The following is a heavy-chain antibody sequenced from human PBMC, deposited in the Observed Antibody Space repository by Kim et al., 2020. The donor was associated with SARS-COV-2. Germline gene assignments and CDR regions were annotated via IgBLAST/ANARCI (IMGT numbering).Heavy chain of an antibody. D-gene: IGHD1-26*01. CDR2: IKHDGSEK. CDR3: ARTASRGKHYFFDY. CDR1: GFSFSNYW. Sequence: GGSLRLSCTASGFSFSNYWMSWLRQAPGKGLEWMANIKHDGSEKYYMDSVKGRFTISRDNAGNSLSLQMNSLRAEDTAVYYCARTASRGKHYFFDYWGQGTDVTVPS. J-gene: IGHJ4*02. V-gene: IGHV3-7*01.